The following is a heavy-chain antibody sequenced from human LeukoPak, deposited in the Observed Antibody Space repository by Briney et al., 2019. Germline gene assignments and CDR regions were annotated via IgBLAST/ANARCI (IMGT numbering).Heavy chain of an antibody. V-gene: IGHV3-23*01. J-gene: IGHJ4*02. D-gene: IGHD2-2*01. CDR3: ARDLFFGPAATSYVDY. Sequence: GGSLRLSCAASGFTFSSYAMSWVRQAPGKGLEWVSAISASGVSTYYADSVKGRFTISRDNSKNTLYLQMNSLRAEDTAVYYCARDLFFGPAATSYVDYWGQGTLVTVSS. CDR2: ISASGVST. CDR1: GFTFSSYA.